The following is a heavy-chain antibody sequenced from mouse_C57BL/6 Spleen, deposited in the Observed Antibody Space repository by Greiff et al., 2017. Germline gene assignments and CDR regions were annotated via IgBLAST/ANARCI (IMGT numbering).Heavy chain of an antibody. J-gene: IGHJ4*01. CDR1: GFSFNTYA. D-gene: IGHD2-3*01. Sequence: EVQGVESGGGLVQPKGSLKLSCAASGFSFNTYAMNWVRQAPGKGLEWVARIRSKSNNYATYYADSVKDRFTISREDSESMLYLQMSNLKTEDTAMYYCVRHGLLQSYYAMDYWGQGTSVTVSS. CDR3: VRHGLLQSYYAMDY. V-gene: IGHV10-1*01. CDR2: IRSKSNNYAT.